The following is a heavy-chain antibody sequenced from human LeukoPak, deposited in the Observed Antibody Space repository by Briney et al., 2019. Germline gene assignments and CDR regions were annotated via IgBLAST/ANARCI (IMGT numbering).Heavy chain of an antibody. V-gene: IGHV4-4*02. CDR1: GGSINNHKW. D-gene: IGHD4-11*01. Sequence: SETLSLTCAVSGGSINNHKWWSWIRQSPQKGLEWLGEFFYTGSPNYNPSFQSRITMSVDRSNNQFSLILTSVTVADTVVYYCARDGNSYYDYWGQGIMVTVTS. CDR3: ARDGNSYYDY. CDR2: FFYTGSP. J-gene: IGHJ4*02.